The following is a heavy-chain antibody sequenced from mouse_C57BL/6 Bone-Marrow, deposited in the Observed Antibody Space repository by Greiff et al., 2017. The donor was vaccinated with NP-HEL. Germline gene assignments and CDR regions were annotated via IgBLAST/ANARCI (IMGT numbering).Heavy chain of an antibody. CDR3: APRYYYGSPWFAY. CDR1: GYSTTSGYY. V-gene: IGHV3-6*01. Sequence: ESGPGLVKPSQSLSLTCSVTGYSTTSGYYWNWIRQFPGNKLEWMGYISYDGSNNYNPSLKNRISITRDTSKNQFFLKLNSVTTEDTATYYCAPRYYYGSPWFAYWGQGTLVTVSA. J-gene: IGHJ3*01. D-gene: IGHD1-1*01. CDR2: ISYDGSN.